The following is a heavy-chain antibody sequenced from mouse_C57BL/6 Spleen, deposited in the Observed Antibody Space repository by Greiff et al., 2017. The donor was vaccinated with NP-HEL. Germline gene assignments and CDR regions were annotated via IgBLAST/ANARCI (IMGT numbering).Heavy chain of an antibody. V-gene: IGHV5-9-1*02. CDR3: TRDPVPFYGFDY. D-gene: IGHD1-1*01. Sequence: EVKLVESGEGLVKPGGSLKLSCAASGFTFSSYAMSWVRQTPEKRLEWVAYISSGGDYIYYADTVKGRFTISRDNARNTLYLQMSSLKSEDTAMYYFTRDPVPFYGFDYWGQGTTLTVSS. CDR1: GFTFSSYA. J-gene: IGHJ2*01. CDR2: ISSGGDYI.